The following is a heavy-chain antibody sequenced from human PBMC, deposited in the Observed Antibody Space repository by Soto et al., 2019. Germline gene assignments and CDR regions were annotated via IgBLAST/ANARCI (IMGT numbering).Heavy chain of an antibody. D-gene: IGHD2-8*01. CDR1: GGTFRSYA. CDR3: ARSMATNYFYCMDV. Sequence: QVQLVQSGAEVREPGSSVKVSCEASGGTFRSYAINWVRQAPGQGLEWMGGIIPMFGKANYAEKFLGRVTITADEATRTAYMEGSSLKSEDTAVYYCARSMATNYFYCMDVWGLRTTVTVSS. J-gene: IGHJ6*01. CDR2: IIPMFGKA. V-gene: IGHV1-69*01.